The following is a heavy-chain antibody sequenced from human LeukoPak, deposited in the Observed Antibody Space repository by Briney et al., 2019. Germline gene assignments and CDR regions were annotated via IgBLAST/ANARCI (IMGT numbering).Heavy chain of an antibody. V-gene: IGHV1-69*06. Sequence: SVKVSCKASGGTFSSYAISWVRQAPGQGLEWMGGIIPIFGTANYAQKFQGGVTITADKSTSTAYMELSSLRSEDTAVYYCARDGLRAGDYADWGQGTLVTVSS. CDR3: ARDGLRAGDYAD. D-gene: IGHD4-17*01. CDR2: IIPIFGTA. J-gene: IGHJ4*02. CDR1: GGTFSSYA.